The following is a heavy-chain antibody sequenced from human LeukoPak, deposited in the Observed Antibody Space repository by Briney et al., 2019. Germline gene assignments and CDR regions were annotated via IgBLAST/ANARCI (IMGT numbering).Heavy chain of an antibody. CDR3: ARDVSGWSYFDY. V-gene: IGHV1-18*04. CDR2: ISGYNGNT. Sequence: GASVKVSCKASGYTFSSYGISWVRQAPGQGLEWMGWISGYNGNTNYAQKLQGRVTMTTDTSTSTAYMELRSLRSDDTVVYYCARDVSGWSYFDYWGQGTLVTVSS. D-gene: IGHD6-19*01. J-gene: IGHJ4*02. CDR1: GYTFSSYG.